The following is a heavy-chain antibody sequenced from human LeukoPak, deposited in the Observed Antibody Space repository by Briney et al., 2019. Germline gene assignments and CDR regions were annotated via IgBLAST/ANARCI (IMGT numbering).Heavy chain of an antibody. CDR2: MSVRDDKT. CDR3: ARVAYDSYGHYYHDYFDY. Sequence: GGSLRLSCAASGFTFSAYAMTWVRQAPGKGLEWVSSMSVRDDKTYYTDSAKGRFTISRDNSRNTLYLQMNSLRAEDTALYYCARVAYDSYGHYYHDYFDYWGQGTLVTISS. V-gene: IGHV3-23*01. CDR1: GFTFSAYA. J-gene: IGHJ4*02. D-gene: IGHD3-22*01.